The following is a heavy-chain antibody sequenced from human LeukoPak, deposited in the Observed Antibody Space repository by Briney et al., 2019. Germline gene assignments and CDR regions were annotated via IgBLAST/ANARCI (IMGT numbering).Heavy chain of an antibody. CDR2: IYSTGST. J-gene: IGHJ4*02. Sequence: PSDTLSLTCSVSGGSIRSYFWSWIRQSAGRGLEHIGRIYSTGSTNYSPSLMNRVSMSVDTSRNQFSLTLTSVTAADTAMYYCARAGYTSTWTFDYWGQGLLVTVSS. V-gene: IGHV4-4*07. CDR3: ARAGYTSTWTFDY. D-gene: IGHD3-16*02. CDR1: GGSIRSYF.